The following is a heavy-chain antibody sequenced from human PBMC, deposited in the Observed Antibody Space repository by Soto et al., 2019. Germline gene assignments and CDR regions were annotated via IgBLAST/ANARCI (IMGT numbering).Heavy chain of an antibody. CDR2: INVYNGNT. J-gene: IGHJ6*02. Sequence: ASVKVSCKASGYTFTNYGISWVRQAPGQGLEWMGWINVYNGNTKYAQKVQGRVTVSADESTSTAYMELKGLRSDDTAVYYCARDKDRLQLGGNYYYILDVWGQGTTVTVSS. D-gene: IGHD5-12*01. V-gene: IGHV1-18*01. CDR3: ARDKDRLQLGGNYYYILDV. CDR1: GYTFTNYG.